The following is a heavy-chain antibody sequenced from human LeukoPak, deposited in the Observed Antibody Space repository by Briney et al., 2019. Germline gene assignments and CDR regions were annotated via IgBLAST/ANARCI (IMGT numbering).Heavy chain of an antibody. CDR2: INAGNGNT. CDR3: ARGPQLLWFEELPGPLDY. D-gene: IGHD3-10*01. J-gene: IGHJ4*02. Sequence: ASVKVSCKASGYTFTSYAMHWVRQAPGQRLEWMGWINAGNGNTKYSQKFQGRVTITRDTSASTAYMELSSLRSEDTAVYYCARGPQLLWFEELPGPLDYWGQGTLVTVSS. V-gene: IGHV1-3*01. CDR1: GYTFTSYA.